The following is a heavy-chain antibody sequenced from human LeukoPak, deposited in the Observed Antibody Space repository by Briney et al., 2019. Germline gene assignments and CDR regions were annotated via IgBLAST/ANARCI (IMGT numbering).Heavy chain of an antibody. CDR3: AKDRGGNYLFYLDY. Sequence: GGSLRLSCAASGFTFSNYAMPWVRQAPGKGLEWVSGMSGSGGSTYYADSVKGRFTISRDNSKNTLYLQMNSLRAEDTAVYYCAKDRGGNYLFYLDYWGQGTLVTVSS. D-gene: IGHD1-26*01. J-gene: IGHJ4*02. V-gene: IGHV3-23*01. CDR1: GFTFSNYA. CDR2: MSGSGGST.